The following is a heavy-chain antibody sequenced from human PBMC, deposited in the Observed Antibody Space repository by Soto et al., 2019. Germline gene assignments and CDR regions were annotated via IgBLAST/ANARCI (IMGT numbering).Heavy chain of an antibody. CDR3: TRWGNYYYDSSGPTVDY. D-gene: IGHD3-22*01. CDR1: GFTFGDYA. V-gene: IGHV3-49*03. J-gene: IGHJ4*02. CDR2: IRSKAYGGTT. Sequence: GGSLRLSCTASGFTFGDYAMSWLRQAPGKGLEWVGFIRSKAYGGTTEYAASVKGRFTISRDDSKSIAYLQMNSLKTEDTAVYYCTRWGNYYYDSSGPTVDYWGPGTLVTVSS.